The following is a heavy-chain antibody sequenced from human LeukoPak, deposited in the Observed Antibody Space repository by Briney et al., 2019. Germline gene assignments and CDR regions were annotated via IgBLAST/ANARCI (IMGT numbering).Heavy chain of an antibody. J-gene: IGHJ6*02. CDR2: IGGDGGTT. CDR3: AKSTISIAAARWGYYYYGMDV. CDR1: GFTFSTYD. V-gene: IGHV3-23*01. Sequence: GGSLRLSCAASGFTFSTYDMSWVRQAPTKGLEWVSAIGGDGGTTYADSVKGRFTISRDNSKNTLYLQMNSLRAEDTAVYYCAKSTISIAAARWGYYYYGMDVWGQGTTVTVSS. D-gene: IGHD6-13*01.